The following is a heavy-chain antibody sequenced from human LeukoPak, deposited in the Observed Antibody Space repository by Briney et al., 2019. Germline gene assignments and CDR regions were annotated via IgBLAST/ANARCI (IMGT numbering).Heavy chain of an antibody. CDR1: GGSISSGSYY. V-gene: IGHV4-61*02. J-gene: IGHJ4*02. Sequence: SETLSLTCTVSGGSISSGSYYWSWIRQPAGKGLEWIVRIYTSGSTNYNPSLKSRVTISVDTSKNQFSLRLSSVTAADTAVYYCARFFRTVWELPYYWGPGTLVTVSS. D-gene: IGHD1-26*01. CDR2: IYTSGST. CDR3: ARFFRTVWELPYY.